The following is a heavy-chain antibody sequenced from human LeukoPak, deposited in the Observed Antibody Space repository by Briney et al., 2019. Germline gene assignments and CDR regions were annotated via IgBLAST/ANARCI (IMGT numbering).Heavy chain of an antibody. Sequence: GGSLRLSCAASGFTFSSYGMHWVRQAPGKGLEWVSAISGSGGSTYYADSVKGRFTISRDNAKNSLFLQMNSLRAEDTAVYYCARVLRYCSGGNCYSGGLGYMDVWGKGTTVTISS. CDR3: ARVLRYCSGGNCYSGGLGYMDV. CDR2: ISGSGGST. V-gene: IGHV3-21*04. CDR1: GFTFSSYG. J-gene: IGHJ6*03. D-gene: IGHD2-15*01.